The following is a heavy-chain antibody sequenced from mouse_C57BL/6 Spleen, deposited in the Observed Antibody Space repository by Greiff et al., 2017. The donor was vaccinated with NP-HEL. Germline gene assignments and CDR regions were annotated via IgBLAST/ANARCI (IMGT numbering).Heavy chain of an antibody. CDR3: TTSSGVFDY. CDR1: GFTFSSYA. V-gene: IGHV5-9-1*02. J-gene: IGHJ2*01. Sequence: LQQSGEGLVKPGGSLKLSCAASGFTFSSYAMSWVRQTPEKRLEWVAYISSGGDYIYYADTVKGRFTISRDNARNTLYLQMSRLKSEDTAMYYCTTSSGVFDYWGQGTTLTVSS. D-gene: IGHD1-3*01. CDR2: ISSGGDYI.